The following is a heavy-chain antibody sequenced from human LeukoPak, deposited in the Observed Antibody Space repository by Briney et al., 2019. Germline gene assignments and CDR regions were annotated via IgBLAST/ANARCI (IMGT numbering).Heavy chain of an antibody. J-gene: IGHJ5*02. CDR2: IYTSGST. CDR3: ATQPPYYGANWFDP. V-gene: IGHV4-61*02. CDR1: GGSISSGSYY. Sequence: SQTLSLTCTVSGGSISSGSYYWSWIRQPAGKGLEWIGRIYTSGSTNYNPSLKSRVTISVDTSKNQFSLKLSSVTAADTAAYYCATQPPYYGANWFDPWGQGTLVTVSS. D-gene: IGHD4-17*01.